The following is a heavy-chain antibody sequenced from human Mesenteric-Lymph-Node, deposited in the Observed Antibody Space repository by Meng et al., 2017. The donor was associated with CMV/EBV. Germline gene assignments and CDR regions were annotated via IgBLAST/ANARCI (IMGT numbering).Heavy chain of an antibody. CDR2: IYYSGFT. CDR3: VATILTGYYYFDS. V-gene: IGHV4-39*01. J-gene: IGHJ4*02. CDR1: GGSINSSSYY. D-gene: IGHD3-9*01. Sequence: CGGSINSSSYYWGLVRQPPGKGLEWIASIYYSGFTYYNPSLKSRVNISADTSKNQFSLRVNSVTAADTAVYYCVATILTGYYYFDSWGQGTPVTVSS.